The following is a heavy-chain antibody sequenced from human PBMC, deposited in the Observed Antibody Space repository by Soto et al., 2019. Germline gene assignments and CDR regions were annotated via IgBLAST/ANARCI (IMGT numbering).Heavy chain of an antibody. J-gene: IGHJ5*01. CDR2: IIPVFGTA. V-gene: IGHV1-69*01. D-gene: IGHD1-26*01. Sequence: QVQLVQSGAEVKKPGFSVKVSCKASGGVFRNYAINWVRQAPGQGLEWMGGIIPVFGTADYPQKFQGRVTITADESTTTAYMALTSLKTEDTAVYFCARDRWGSYSFESWGQGTLVTVAS. CDR3: ARDRWGSYSFES. CDR1: GGVFRNYA.